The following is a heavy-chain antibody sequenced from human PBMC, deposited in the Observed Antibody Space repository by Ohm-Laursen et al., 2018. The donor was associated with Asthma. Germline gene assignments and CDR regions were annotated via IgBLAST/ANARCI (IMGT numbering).Heavy chain of an antibody. J-gene: IGHJ6*02. D-gene: IGHD2-2*01. Sequence: SVKVSCKASEYAFGGYYIHWVRQAPGQGLEWMGRINPYSGDTNYAQRFQGRVNMTRDTSTSTVYMELSSLRSEDTAVYYCARDPPAGDYYYGMDVWGQGTTVTVSS. CDR2: INPYSGDT. CDR3: ARDPPAGDYYYGMDV. CDR1: EYAFGGYY. V-gene: IGHV1-2*06.